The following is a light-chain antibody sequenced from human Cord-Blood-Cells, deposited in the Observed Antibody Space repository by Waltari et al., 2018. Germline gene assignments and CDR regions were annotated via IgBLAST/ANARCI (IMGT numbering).Light chain of an antibody. CDR2: RNN. V-gene: IGLV1-47*01. Sequence: QSVLTQPPSASGTPGQTVPIPCSGSSTNLGSTHVTWYQQFPGPAPNLPIYRNNRRRSVVPDRFSWSKSGTSASLAISGLRSEDEADYYCAAWDDSLSGRVFGGWTKLTVL. CDR3: AAWDDSLSGRV. J-gene: IGLJ3*02. CDR1: STNLGSTH.